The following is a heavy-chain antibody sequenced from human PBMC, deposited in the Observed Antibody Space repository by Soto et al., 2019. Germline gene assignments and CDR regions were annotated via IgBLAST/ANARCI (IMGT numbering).Heavy chain of an antibody. CDR1: GGSISISGYY. V-gene: IGHV4-39*01. J-gene: IGHJ3*02. Sequence: QLQLQESGPGLVKPSETLSLTCTVSGGSISISGYYWVLIRQPPGKGLEWIASIYYSGRTYYNPSLKSRVTIYGDTSKNQFSLKLSSVTAADTAVYYCARELGYCSGGNCYSLNAFDIWGQGTMVTVSS. CDR2: IYYSGRT. CDR3: ARELGYCSGGNCYSLNAFDI. D-gene: IGHD2-15*01.